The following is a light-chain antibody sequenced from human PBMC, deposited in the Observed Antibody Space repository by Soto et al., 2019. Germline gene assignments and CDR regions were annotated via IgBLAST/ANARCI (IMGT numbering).Light chain of an antibody. J-gene: IGKJ1*01. Sequence: EIVLTQSPGTLSLSPGERATLSCRASQSVSSSYLAWYQQKPGQAPRLLIYGASSRATGIPDRFSGSGSGIDFTLTISRLEPEDFEVYYCQQYGRTFGQGTKVEIK. V-gene: IGKV3-20*01. CDR2: GAS. CDR3: QQYGRT. CDR1: QSVSSSY.